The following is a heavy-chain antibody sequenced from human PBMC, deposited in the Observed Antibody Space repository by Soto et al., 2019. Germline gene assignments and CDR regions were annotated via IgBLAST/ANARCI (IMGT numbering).Heavy chain of an antibody. CDR2: ISYDGSNK. D-gene: IGHD2-15*01. CDR3: AKDATLGVVTRPLSGLYY. J-gene: IGHJ4*02. Sequence: QVQLVESGGGVVQPGRSLRLSCAASGFTFSSYGMHWVRQAPGKGLEWVAVISYDGSNKYYADSVKGRFTISRDNYKNTLYLQMNSLRAEDTAVYYCAKDATLGVVTRPLSGLYYWGQGTLVTVSS. CDR1: GFTFSSYG. V-gene: IGHV3-30*18.